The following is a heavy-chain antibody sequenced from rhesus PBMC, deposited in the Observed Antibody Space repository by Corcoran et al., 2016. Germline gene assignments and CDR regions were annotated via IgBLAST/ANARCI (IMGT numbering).Heavy chain of an antibody. CDR1: GGSISDDYY. CDR3: ARDLGGCSGISCYSAFDF. D-gene: IGHD2-27*01. J-gene: IGHJ3*01. CDR2: IYGSGGGT. V-gene: IGHV4-106*01. Sequence: QVQLQESGPGLVKPSETLSLTCAVSGGSISDDYYWSWIRPPPGKGLEWIGYIYGSGGGTNSNPSLKNGVTISKDTSKNQFSLKLSSVTAADAAVYYCARDLGGCSGISCYSAFDFWGQGLRVTVSS.